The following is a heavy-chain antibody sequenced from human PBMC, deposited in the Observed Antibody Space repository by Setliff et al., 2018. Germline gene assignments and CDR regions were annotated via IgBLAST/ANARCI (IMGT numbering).Heavy chain of an antibody. CDR3: TTDPSATFGGVIGAAFDM. CDR2: IKGKTDGLAT. V-gene: IGHV3-15*07. CDR1: GFTFSNAW. D-gene: IGHD3-16*01. Sequence: WSLRLSCAASGFTFSNAWMNWVRQAPGKGLEWVGRIKGKTDGLATDYAAPVKGRFTISRDDSTNRLYLQMNSLKTEDTAVYYCTTDPSATFGGVIGAAFDMWGQGTMVTVSS. J-gene: IGHJ3*02.